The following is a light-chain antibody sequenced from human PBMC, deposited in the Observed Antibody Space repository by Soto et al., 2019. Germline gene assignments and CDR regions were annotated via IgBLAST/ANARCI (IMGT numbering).Light chain of an antibody. CDR2: GAS. CDR1: QSVSSN. CDR3: QQYGSSPYT. V-gene: IGKV3-20*01. J-gene: IGKJ2*01. Sequence: VLTQSPATLSVSPGERAAVSCRASQSVSSNLAWYQQKPGQAPRLLIYGASSRATGIPDRFSGTGSGTDFAPTISRLEPEDFAVYYCQQYGSSPYTFGLGTKVDIK.